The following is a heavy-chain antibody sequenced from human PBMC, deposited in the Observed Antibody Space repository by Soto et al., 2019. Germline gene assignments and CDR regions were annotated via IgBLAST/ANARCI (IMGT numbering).Heavy chain of an antibody. D-gene: IGHD3-3*01. J-gene: IGHJ6*02. Sequence: NPSETLSLTCAVYGGSFSGYYWSWIRQPPGKGLEWIGEINHSGSTNYNPSLKSRVTISVDTSKNQFSLKLSSVTAADTAVYYCASGWGQGYDFWSGYPYGMDVWGQGTTVTVSS. CDR2: INHSGST. CDR3: ASGWGQGYDFWSGYPYGMDV. V-gene: IGHV4-34*01. CDR1: GGSFSGYY.